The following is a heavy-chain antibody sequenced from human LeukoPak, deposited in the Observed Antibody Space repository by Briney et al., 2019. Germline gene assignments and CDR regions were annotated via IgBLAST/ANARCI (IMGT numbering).Heavy chain of an antibody. Sequence: ASVKVSCKXSGYTFTSYYMHWVRQAPGQGLEWMGIINPSGGSTSYAQKFQGRVTMTRDTSTSTVYMELSSLRSEDTAVYYCARDASSGWKWNYYYMDVWGKGTTVTVSS. D-gene: IGHD6-19*01. V-gene: IGHV1-46*01. CDR3: ARDASSGWKWNYYYMDV. J-gene: IGHJ6*03. CDR1: GYTFTSYY. CDR2: INPSGGST.